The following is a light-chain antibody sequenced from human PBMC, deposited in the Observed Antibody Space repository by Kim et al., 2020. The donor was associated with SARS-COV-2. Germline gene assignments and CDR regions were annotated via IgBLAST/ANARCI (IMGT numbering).Light chain of an antibody. V-gene: IGLV1-44*01. J-gene: IGLJ2*01. CDR1: SSNIGSNA. CDR2: TNN. CDR3: AAWDDSLNGLV. Sequence: ELTQPPSASGTPGQRVTISCSGSSSNIGSNAVNWYQQLPGTAPKLLIYTNNQRPSGVPDRFSGSKSGTSASLAISGLQSEDEADYYCAAWDDSLNGLVFGGGTQLTVL.